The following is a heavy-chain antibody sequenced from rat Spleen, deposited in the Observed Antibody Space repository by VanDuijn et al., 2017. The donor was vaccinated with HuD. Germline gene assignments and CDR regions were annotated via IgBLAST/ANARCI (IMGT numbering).Heavy chain of an antibody. CDR2: INYSGTT. Sequence: EVQLQESGPGLVKPSQSLSLTCSVTGYSITSNYWAWIRKFPGNKMEWMGYINYSGTTSYNPSLKSRISITGDSSKNQFFLQMNSLRSEDTATYYCTRQDYDGSYYFDYWGQGVMVTVSS. J-gene: IGHJ2*01. D-gene: IGHD1-12*03. CDR1: GYSITSNY. CDR3: TRQDYDGSYYFDY. V-gene: IGHV3-1*01.